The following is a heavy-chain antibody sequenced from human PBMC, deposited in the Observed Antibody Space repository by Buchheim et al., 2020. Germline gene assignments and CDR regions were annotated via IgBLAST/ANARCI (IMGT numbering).Heavy chain of an antibody. CDR3: ARDALDIVVVPAATGGGWFDP. V-gene: IGHV3-30*04. J-gene: IGHJ5*02. D-gene: IGHD2-2*03. CDR1: GFTFSSYA. Sequence: QVQLVESGGGVVQPGRSLRLSCAASGFTFSSYAMHWVRQAPGKGLEWVAVISYDGSNKYYADSVKGRFTISRDNSKNTLYLQKNSLRAEDTAVYYCARDALDIVVVPAATGGGWFDPWGQGTL. CDR2: ISYDGSNK.